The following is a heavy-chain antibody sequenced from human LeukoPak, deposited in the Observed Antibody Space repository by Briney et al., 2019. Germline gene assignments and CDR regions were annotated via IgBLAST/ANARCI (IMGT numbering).Heavy chain of an antibody. Sequence: SESLSLTCDVSGGSITNYYWSWIRQPPGKGLEWIGYINYSGSTNNNPSLESRVTMSVDASKSQVSLKVTSVTVADTAVYYCARGYGSGSYYLSFDAFDIWGQGTMVTVSS. D-gene: IGHD3-10*01. CDR2: INYSGST. J-gene: IGHJ3*02. CDR1: GGSITNYY. CDR3: ARGYGSGSYYLSFDAFDI. V-gene: IGHV4-59*01.